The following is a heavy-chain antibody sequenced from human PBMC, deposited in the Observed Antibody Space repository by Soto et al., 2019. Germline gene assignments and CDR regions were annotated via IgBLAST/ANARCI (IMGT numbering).Heavy chain of an antibody. CDR2: ISYDGSNK. CDR1: GFTFSSYG. J-gene: IGHJ6*02. D-gene: IGHD2-15*01. Sequence: QVQLVESGGGVVQPGRSLRLSCAASGFTFSSYGMHWVRQAPGKGLEWVAVISYDGSNKYYADSVKGRFTISRDNSKNTMYQQMNSLRAEDTAVYYCAKDRGSCSGGSCSVGYYYYYGMDVWGQGTTVTVSS. V-gene: IGHV3-30*18. CDR3: AKDRGSCSGGSCSVGYYYYYGMDV.